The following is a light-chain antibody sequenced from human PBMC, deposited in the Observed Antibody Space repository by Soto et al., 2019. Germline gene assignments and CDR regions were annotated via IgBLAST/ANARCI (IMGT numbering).Light chain of an antibody. Sequence: QSVLTQSPSASASLGASVKLTCTLSSGHRTYAIAWHQQQPEKGPRYLMNLNSDGRHTKGDGIPDRFSGSSSGTERYLTISSLQSEDEADYYCQTWGTGLLVFGGGTNLTVL. CDR1: SGHRTYA. CDR3: QTWGTGLLV. V-gene: IGLV4-69*01. J-gene: IGLJ2*01. CDR2: LNSDGRH.